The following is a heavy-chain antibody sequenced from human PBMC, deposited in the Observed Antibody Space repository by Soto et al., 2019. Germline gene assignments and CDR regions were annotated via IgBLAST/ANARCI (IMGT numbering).Heavy chain of an antibody. CDR1: GGSISSGDYY. V-gene: IGHV4-31*03. Sequence: QVQLQESGPGLVKPSQTLSLTCTVSGGSISSGDYYWSWIRQHPGKGLEWIGYIYYSGSTYYNPSTKSRVTISVDTSKNQFSLKLSAVTAADTAVYYCARWGSGSRQGFDPWGQGTLVTVSS. D-gene: IGHD3-16*01. CDR3: ARWGSGSRQGFDP. CDR2: IYYSGST. J-gene: IGHJ5*02.